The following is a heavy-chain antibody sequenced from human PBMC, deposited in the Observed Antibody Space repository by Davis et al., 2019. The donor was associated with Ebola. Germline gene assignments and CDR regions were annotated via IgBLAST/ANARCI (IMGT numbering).Heavy chain of an antibody. CDR1: GGSISSYY. CDR2: IYYSGST. V-gene: IGHV4-59*01. Sequence: MPSETLSLTCTVPGGSISSYYWSWIRQPPGKGLEWIGYIYYSGSTNYNPSLKSRVTISVDTSKNQFSLKLSSVTAADTAVYYCARRRSSLDPWGQGTLVTVSS. D-gene: IGHD3-16*01. CDR3: ARRRSSLDP. J-gene: IGHJ5*02.